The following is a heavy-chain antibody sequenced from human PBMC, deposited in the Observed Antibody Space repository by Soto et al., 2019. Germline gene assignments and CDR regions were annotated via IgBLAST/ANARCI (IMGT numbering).Heavy chain of an antibody. Sequence: QMQLVQSGPEVKKPGTSVKVSCKASGFTFTSSAVQWVRQARGQRLEWIGWIVVGSGNTNYAQKFQERVTITRDMSTSTAYMELSSLRSEDTAVYYCACDLSCGSGRCDYYYGMDVWGQGTTVTVSS. V-gene: IGHV1-58*01. CDR2: IVVGSGNT. CDR1: GFTFTSSA. CDR3: ACDLSCGSGRCDYYYGMDV. J-gene: IGHJ6*02. D-gene: IGHD3-10*01.